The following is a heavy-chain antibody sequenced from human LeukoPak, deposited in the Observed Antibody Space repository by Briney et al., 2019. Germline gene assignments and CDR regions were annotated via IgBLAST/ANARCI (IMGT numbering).Heavy chain of an antibody. D-gene: IGHD2-2*01. CDR2: IRYDGSNK. CDR1: GFTFSSYG. Sequence: GGSLRLSCAASGFTFSSYGMHWVRQAPGKGLEWVAFIRYDGSNKYYADSVKGRFTISRDNSKNTLYLQMNSLRAEDTAVYYCAKGAVVVVPAANNWFDPWGQGTLVTVSS. CDR3: AKGAVVVVPAANNWFDP. V-gene: IGHV3-30*02. J-gene: IGHJ5*02.